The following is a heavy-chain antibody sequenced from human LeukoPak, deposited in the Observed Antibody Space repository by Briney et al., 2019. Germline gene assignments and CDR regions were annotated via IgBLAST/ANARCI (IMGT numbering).Heavy chain of an antibody. CDR1: GFTFSSYW. CDR2: INSDGSST. J-gene: IGHJ4*02. Sequence: PGGSLRLSCEASGFTFSSYWMHWVRQVSGKGLVWVSRINSDGSSTSYADSVKGRFTISRDNAKNTLYLQMNSLRAEDTAVYYCAELTSMVEQYWGQGTLVTVSS. V-gene: IGHV3-74*01. CDR3: AELTSMVEQY. D-gene: IGHD3-10*01.